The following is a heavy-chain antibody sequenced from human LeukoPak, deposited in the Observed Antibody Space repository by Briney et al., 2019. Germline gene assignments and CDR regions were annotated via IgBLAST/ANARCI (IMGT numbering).Heavy chain of an antibody. D-gene: IGHD3-16*01. CDR3: AKDGGQGADY. Sequence: TGGSLRLSCAASGFTFSSYSMNWVRQAPGKGLEWVSGISGSDGSTYYADSVKGRFTISRDNSKNTLYLQMNSLRAEDMAVYYCAKDGGQGADYWGQGTLVSVSS. CDR1: GFTFSSYS. J-gene: IGHJ4*02. V-gene: IGHV3-23*01. CDR2: ISGSDGST.